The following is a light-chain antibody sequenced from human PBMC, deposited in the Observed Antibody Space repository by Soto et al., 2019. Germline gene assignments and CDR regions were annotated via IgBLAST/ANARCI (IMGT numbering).Light chain of an antibody. CDR3: QQLNSYPQT. CDR1: QGISSY. Sequence: DIQLTQSPSFLSASVGDRVTITCRASQGISSYFAWYQQKPGKAPRLLIYAASTLQSGVPSRFSGSGSGTEFTLTISSLQPEDFATYYCQQLNSYPQTFGQGTRLEIK. V-gene: IGKV1-9*01. J-gene: IGKJ5*01. CDR2: AAS.